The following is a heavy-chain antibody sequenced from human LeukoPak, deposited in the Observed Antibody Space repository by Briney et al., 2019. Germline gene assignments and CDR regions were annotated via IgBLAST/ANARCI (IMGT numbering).Heavy chain of an antibody. CDR3: ARGYSGYDYYFDY. CDR1: GGSISSGGYY. Sequence: NPSQTLSLTCTVSGGSISSGGYYWSWIRQHPGKGLEWIGYIYYSGSTYYNPSLKSRVTISVDTSKNQFSLKLSSVTAADTAVYYCARGYSGYDYYFDYWGQGTLVTVSS. J-gene: IGHJ4*02. CDR2: IYYSGST. D-gene: IGHD5-12*01. V-gene: IGHV4-31*03.